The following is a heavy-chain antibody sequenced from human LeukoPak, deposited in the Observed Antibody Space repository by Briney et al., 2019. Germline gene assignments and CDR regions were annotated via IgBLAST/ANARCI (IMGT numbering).Heavy chain of an antibody. Sequence: SETLSLTCTVSGDSISSGDYYWSWTRQPAGKGLEWIGRISSSGSTNYNPSLKSRVTISVATSKNQFSLKLSSVTAADTAVYFCARGPYSYDSSGAFDIWGQGTMVTVSS. D-gene: IGHD3-22*01. CDR3: ARGPYSYDSSGAFDI. CDR2: ISSSGST. J-gene: IGHJ3*02. V-gene: IGHV4-61*02. CDR1: GDSISSGDYY.